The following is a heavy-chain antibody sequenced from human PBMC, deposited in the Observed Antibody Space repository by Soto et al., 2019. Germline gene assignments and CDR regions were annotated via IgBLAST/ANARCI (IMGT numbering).Heavy chain of an antibody. CDR3: ARYSLHSNQAHCFDY. CDR2: ISHSGST. J-gene: IGHJ4*02. V-gene: IGHV4-34*01. Sequence: QVQLQQWGAGLLKPSETLSLTCAVYGGSFSGYYWSWIRQPPGKGLAWIGEISHSGSTNYNPSLKSRLTISVDTAKNQFSRKLRSVTVADTAVYYCARYSLHSNQAHCFDYWGQGTLVTVSS. CDR1: GGSFSGYY. D-gene: IGHD4-4*01.